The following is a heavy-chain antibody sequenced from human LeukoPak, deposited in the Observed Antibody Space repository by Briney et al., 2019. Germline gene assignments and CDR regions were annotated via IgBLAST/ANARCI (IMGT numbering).Heavy chain of an antibody. D-gene: IGHD1-1*01. CDR1: GFTFSSYW. CDR3: ARVQTGTTNWFDP. CDR2: KNQGGSEK. J-gene: IGHJ5*02. Sequence: PGGSLRLSCAASGFTFSSYWMSWVRQAPGKGLECVANKNQGGSEKYYVDSVKGRFTISRDNAKNSLYLQMNSLRGDDTAVYYCARVQTGTTNWFDPWGQGTLVIVSS. V-gene: IGHV3-7*04.